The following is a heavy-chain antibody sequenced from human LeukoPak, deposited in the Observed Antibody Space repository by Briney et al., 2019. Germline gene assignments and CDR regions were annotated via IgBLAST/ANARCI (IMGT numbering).Heavy chain of an antibody. CDR3: ATTGGRAGTGNFYAF. V-gene: IGHV3-30*03. J-gene: IGHJ4*02. Sequence: GGSLRLSCVVSGLTFSDHSMYWVRQPPGKGLEWVAVVSYDGNYKYSADSVKGRFTVSRDNARNTVYLQMDSLRVEDTAVYYCATTGGRAGTGNFYAFWGQGTLVTVSS. CDR2: VSYDGNYK. CDR1: GLTFSDHS. D-gene: IGHD3-10*01.